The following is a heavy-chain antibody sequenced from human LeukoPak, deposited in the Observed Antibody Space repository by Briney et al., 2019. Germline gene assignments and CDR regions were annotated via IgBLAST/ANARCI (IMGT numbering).Heavy chain of an antibody. J-gene: IGHJ5*02. V-gene: IGHV4-38-2*02. CDR1: GYSITSGFS. CDR3: AREGAVPGIDP. CDR2: ISHSGST. Sequence: SETLSLTCAVFGYSITSGFSWGWIRQPPGKGLEWIGTISHSGSTDYKSILESRLTISMDTSKNQFSLRLTSVTAADTAVYYCAREGAVPGIDPWGQGTLVTVSS. D-gene: IGHD3-16*01.